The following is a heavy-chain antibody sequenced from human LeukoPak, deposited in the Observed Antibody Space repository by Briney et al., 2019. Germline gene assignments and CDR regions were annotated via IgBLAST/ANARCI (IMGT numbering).Heavy chain of an antibody. CDR3: AGRRITIFGVVIIPDY. CDR1: GFTFDDYA. D-gene: IGHD3-3*01. V-gene: IGHV3-74*01. J-gene: IGHJ4*02. Sequence: GGSLRLSCAASGFTFDDYAMHWVRQAPGKGLEWVSGIKSDGSSTSYADFVKGRFTISRDNSKNTLYLQMNSLRAEDTAVYYCAGRRITIFGVVIIPDYWGQGTLVTVSS. CDR2: IKSDGSST.